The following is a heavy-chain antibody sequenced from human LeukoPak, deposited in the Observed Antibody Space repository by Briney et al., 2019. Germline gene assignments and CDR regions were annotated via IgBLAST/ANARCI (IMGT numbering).Heavy chain of an antibody. CDR1: GGSISSGGYY. Sequence: SETLSLTCTVSGGSISSGGYYWSWIRQHPGKGLEWIGYIYYSGSTYYNPSLKSRVTISVDTSKNQFSLKLSSVTAADTAVYYCASSMECSGGSCYHDYWGQGTLVTVSS. CDR2: IYYSGST. J-gene: IGHJ4*02. V-gene: IGHV4-31*03. D-gene: IGHD2-15*01. CDR3: ASSMECSGGSCYHDY.